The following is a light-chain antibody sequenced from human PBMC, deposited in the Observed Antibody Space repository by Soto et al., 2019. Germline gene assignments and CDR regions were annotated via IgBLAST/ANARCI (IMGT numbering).Light chain of an antibody. CDR2: AAS. V-gene: IGKV1-27*01. CDR1: QGISNY. CDR3: QKYTSAPRA. Sequence: DIEMTQSPASLSASVGDRVTITCRASQGISNYLAWYQQKQGKVPKLLIYAASTLKTGVPSRFSGSGSGTDFTLTISSLQPEDVATYYCQKYTSAPRAFGQGTKVEIK. J-gene: IGKJ2*01.